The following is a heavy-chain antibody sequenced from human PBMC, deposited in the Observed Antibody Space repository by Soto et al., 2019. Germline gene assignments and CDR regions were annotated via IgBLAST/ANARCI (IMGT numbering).Heavy chain of an antibody. J-gene: IGHJ6*02. Sequence: AETLSLTCAVSGYSIGSGYYWAWIRQSPGKGLEWIGSIYHAGSVYYNPSLNGRVALSMDTSKNHFSLKLTSVTAADTAVYYCARTFDYYGMDVWGQGTTVT. CDR2: IYHAGSV. CDR3: ARTFDYYGMDV. CDR1: GYSIGSGYY. V-gene: IGHV4-38-2*01.